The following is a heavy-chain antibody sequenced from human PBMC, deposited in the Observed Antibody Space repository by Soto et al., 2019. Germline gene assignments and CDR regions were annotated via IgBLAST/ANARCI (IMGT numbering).Heavy chain of an antibody. J-gene: IGHJ4*02. V-gene: IGHV3-30*18. D-gene: IGHD5-18*01. CDR3: AKDRAGADTLDY. Sequence: QVQLVESGGGVVQPGRSLRLSCAASGFTFSSYGMHWVRQAPGKGLEWVAVISYDGSNKYYADSVKGRFTISRDNSKNTLYLQMNSLRAEDTAVYYCAKDRAGADTLDYWGQGTLVTVSS. CDR2: ISYDGSNK. CDR1: GFTFSSYG.